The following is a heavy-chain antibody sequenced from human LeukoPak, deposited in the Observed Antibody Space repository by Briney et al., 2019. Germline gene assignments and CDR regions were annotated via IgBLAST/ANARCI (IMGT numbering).Heavy chain of an antibody. D-gene: IGHD6-6*01. CDR1: GFTFDEYA. V-gene: IGHV3-9*01. J-gene: IGHJ6*02. CDR2: ISWNSGSI. CDR3: VKDSSAYAMDV. Sequence: PGGSLRLSCAASGFTFDEYAMHWVRQAPGKGLEWVSGISWNSGSIGYAGSVKGRFTISRDNAKNSLYLQMTSLRAEDTALYYCVKDSSAYAMDVWGQGTTVTVSS.